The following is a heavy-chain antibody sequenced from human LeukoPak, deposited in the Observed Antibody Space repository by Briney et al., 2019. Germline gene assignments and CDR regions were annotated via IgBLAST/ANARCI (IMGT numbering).Heavy chain of an antibody. J-gene: IGHJ4*02. V-gene: IGHV3-30*03. CDR2: ISYDGSNK. Sequence: GGSLRLSCAASGFTFSSYGMHWVRQAPGKGLEWVAVISYDGSNKYYADSMKGRFTISRDNSKNTLYLQMNSLRAEDTAVYYCAREHLNYDSTLGTDYWGQGTLVTVSS. CDR1: GFTFSSYG. D-gene: IGHD3-22*01. CDR3: AREHLNYDSTLGTDY.